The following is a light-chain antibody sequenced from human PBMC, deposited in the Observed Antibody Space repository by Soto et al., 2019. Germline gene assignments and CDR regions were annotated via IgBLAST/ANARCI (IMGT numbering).Light chain of an antibody. CDR3: QQYASLPLT. Sequence: IVLTQSPDTLSLSPGESATLSCRASQTVRGNNIVWYQQRPGQAPRVLISGASSRATGIPDRFRGSGSGTDFSLSIRRLEPEDSAVYYCQQYASLPLTFGGGTKVDNK. J-gene: IGKJ4*01. CDR2: GAS. V-gene: IGKV3-20*01. CDR1: QTVRGNN.